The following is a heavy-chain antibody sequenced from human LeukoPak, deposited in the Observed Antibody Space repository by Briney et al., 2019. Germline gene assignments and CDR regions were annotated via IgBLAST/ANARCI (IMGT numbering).Heavy chain of an antibody. CDR1: GFSFSDYS. J-gene: IGHJ3*02. CDR3: VRGGSEVVVAAALGAFDI. CDR2: VTHDGSKM. D-gene: IGHD2-15*01. Sequence: TGGSLRLSCSASGFSFSDYSIHWVRQAPGKRFDWVTVVTHDGSKMYYADSVEGRFIISRDNSKDMVYLQMNRLTSEDTAMYYCVRGGSEVVVAAALGAFDIWGQGTMVTVSS. V-gene: IGHV3-30*14.